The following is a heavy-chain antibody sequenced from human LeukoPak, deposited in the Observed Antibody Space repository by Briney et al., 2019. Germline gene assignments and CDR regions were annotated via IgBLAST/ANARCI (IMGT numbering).Heavy chain of an antibody. V-gene: IGHV4-59*01. D-gene: IGHD3-3*01. CDR2: IYYSGST. CDR1: GGSISSYY. Sequence: SETLSLTCTVSGGSISSYYWSWLRRPPGKGLEWIGYIYYSGSTNYNPSLKSRVTISVDTSKNQFSLKLSSVTAADTAVYYCARWDYDFWSGDAFDIWGQGTMVTVSS. CDR3: ARWDYDFWSGDAFDI. J-gene: IGHJ3*02.